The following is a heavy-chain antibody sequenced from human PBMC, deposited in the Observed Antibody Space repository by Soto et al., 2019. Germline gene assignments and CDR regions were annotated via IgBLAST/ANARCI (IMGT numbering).Heavy chain of an antibody. V-gene: IGHV3-23*01. CDR3: AKESVGGSSGWYSGGVDY. CDR1: GITFSSYA. CDR2: ISGSGGRT. Sequence: EVQLLESGGGLVQPGGSLRLSCAASGITFSSYAMSWVRQAPGKGLEWVSAISGSGGRTYYADSVKGRFTISRDNSKNTLYLEMNSLRAEDTAVYYCAKESVGGSSGWYSGGVDYWGQGTLVTVSS. J-gene: IGHJ4*02. D-gene: IGHD6-19*01.